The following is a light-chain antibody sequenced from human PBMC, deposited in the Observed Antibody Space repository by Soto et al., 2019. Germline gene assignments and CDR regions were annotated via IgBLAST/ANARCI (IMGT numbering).Light chain of an antibody. V-gene: IGLV2-14*01. CDR3: SSYTSSSPDWV. Sequence: QSVLTQPASVSGSPGQSITISCTGTSSDVGGYNYVSWYQQHPGKAPKLMIYEVSHRPSGVSYRFSGSKSGNTASLTISGLQAEDEADYYCSSYTSSSPDWVFGGGTKLTVL. CDR2: EVS. CDR1: SSDVGGYNY. J-gene: IGLJ3*02.